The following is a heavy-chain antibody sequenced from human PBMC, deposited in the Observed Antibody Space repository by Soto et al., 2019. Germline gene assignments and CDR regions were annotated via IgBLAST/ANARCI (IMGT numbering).Heavy chain of an antibody. Sequence: PWGSLRLSCAASGFTFSSYSMNWVRQAPGKGLEWVSSITSSSSYTYYADSVKGRFTISRDNAKNSLYLQMNSLRAEDTAVYYCARAQYCGSTTCCSDYWGQGTLVTVSS. CDR3: ARAQYCGSTTCCSDY. V-gene: IGHV3-21*01. D-gene: IGHD2-2*01. CDR1: GFTFSSYS. CDR2: ITSSSSYT. J-gene: IGHJ4*02.